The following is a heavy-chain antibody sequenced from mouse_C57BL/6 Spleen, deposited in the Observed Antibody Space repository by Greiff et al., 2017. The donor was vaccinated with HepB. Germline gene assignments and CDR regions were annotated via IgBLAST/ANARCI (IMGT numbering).Heavy chain of an antibody. CDR3: ARENYSNKGYAMDY. Sequence: VQLQESGPGLVQPLQSLSITCTVSGFSLTSYGVHWVRQSPGKGLEWLGVIWSGGSTDYNAAFISRLSISKDNSKSQVFFKMNSLQADDTAIYYCARENYSNKGYAMDYWGQGTSVTVSS. D-gene: IGHD2-5*01. CDR1: GFSLTSYG. CDR2: IWSGGST. J-gene: IGHJ4*01. V-gene: IGHV2-2*01.